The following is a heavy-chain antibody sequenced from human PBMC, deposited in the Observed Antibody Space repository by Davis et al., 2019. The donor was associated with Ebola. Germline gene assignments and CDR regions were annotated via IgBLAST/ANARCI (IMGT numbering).Heavy chain of an antibody. CDR2: IYTGDSDT. CDR1: GNSFTSHW. CDR3: ARRIAAAYWYFDL. V-gene: IGHV5-51*01. D-gene: IGHD6-13*01. J-gene: IGHJ2*01. Sequence: GESLKISCKDSGNSFTSHWIGWVRQMPGKGLEWMGIIYTGDSDTRYSPSFRGQVTISADKFTKTAFLVWTGLKASDTAMYYCARRIAAAYWYFDLWGRGTLVTVSS.